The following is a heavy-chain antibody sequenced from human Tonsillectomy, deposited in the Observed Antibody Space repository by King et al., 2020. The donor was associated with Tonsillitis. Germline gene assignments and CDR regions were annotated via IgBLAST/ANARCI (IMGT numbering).Heavy chain of an antibody. CDR2: ISSIVTYP. D-gene: IGHD2-15*01. CDR1: GFTFNDYY. V-gene: IGHV3-11*05. CDR3: ARSAPPHP. Sequence: VQLVESGGGLVKPGGSLRLSCAASGFTFNDYYMSWIRQAPWKGLDCVSYISSIVTYPNYADSVKGRFTISRDNAKNSLYLQMNSLRVEDTAVYYCARSAPPHPWGQGTLVTVSS. J-gene: IGHJ5*02.